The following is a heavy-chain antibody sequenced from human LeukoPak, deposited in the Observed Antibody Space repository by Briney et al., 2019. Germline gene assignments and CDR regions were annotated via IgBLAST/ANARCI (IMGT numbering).Heavy chain of an antibody. D-gene: IGHD5-12*01. CDR1: GYAFTSYH. CDR2: IIPSSGST. Sequence: ASVKVSCKASGYAFTSYHIHWMRQAPGQGLGWMGIIIPSSGSTTYAQKFQGRVTMTRDTSTSTVYMELSSLTSDDTAVYYCARARYEFDYWGQGTLVTVSS. V-gene: IGHV1-46*01. CDR3: ARARYEFDY. J-gene: IGHJ4*02.